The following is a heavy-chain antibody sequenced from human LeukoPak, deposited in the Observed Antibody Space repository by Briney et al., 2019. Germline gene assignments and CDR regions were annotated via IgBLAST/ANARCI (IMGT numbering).Heavy chain of an antibody. V-gene: IGHV3-23*01. Sequence: AGGSLRLSCAASGFTFSSFDMTWVRQAPGKGLEWVSTISGSGGSTYYADSVKGRFTISRDNSKNTVYMQMNSLRAEDTAAYYCAKRQIGNFDYWGQGTLVTVSS. CDR1: GFTFSSFD. J-gene: IGHJ4*02. D-gene: IGHD2-15*01. CDR3: AKRQIGNFDY. CDR2: ISGSGGST.